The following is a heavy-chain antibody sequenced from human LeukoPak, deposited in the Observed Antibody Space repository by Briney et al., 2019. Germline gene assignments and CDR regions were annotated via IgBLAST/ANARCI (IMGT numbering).Heavy chain of an antibody. CDR1: GYTFTSYG. CDR2: IGAYNGNT. J-gene: IGHJ4*02. Sequence: GASVKVSCKATGYTFTSYGISWGRQAPGQGLEWVGWIGAYNGNTNYAQKLQGRVTMTTDTSTSAAYMELRSLRSDDTAVYYCARHAVGWFGELSQYYFDYWGQGTLVTVSS. V-gene: IGHV1-18*01. D-gene: IGHD3-10*01. CDR3: ARHAVGWFGELSQYYFDY.